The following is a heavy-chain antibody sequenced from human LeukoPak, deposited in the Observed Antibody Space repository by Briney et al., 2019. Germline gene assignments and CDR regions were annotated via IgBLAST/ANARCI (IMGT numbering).Heavy chain of an antibody. J-gene: IGHJ4*02. CDR2: IYHSGST. CDR1: GYSISSGYY. V-gene: IGHV4-38-2*01. D-gene: IGHD3-3*01. CDR3: ARVGGRFLEWLLIN. Sequence: SSETLSLTCAVSGYSISSGYYWGWIRQPPGKGLEWIGSIYHSGSTYYNPSLKSRVTISVDTSKNQFSLKLSSVTAADTAVYYCARVGGRFLEWLLINWGQGTLVTVSS.